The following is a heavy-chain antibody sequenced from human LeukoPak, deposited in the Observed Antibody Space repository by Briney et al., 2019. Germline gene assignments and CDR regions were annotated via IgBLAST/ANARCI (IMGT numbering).Heavy chain of an antibody. J-gene: IGHJ4*02. CDR2: INHSGST. Sequence: SETLSLTCTVSGVSISSSSYYWGWIRQPPGKGLEWIGEINHSGSTNYNPSLKSRVTISVDTSKNQFSLKLSSVTAADTAVYYCAREILTDNYFDYWGQGTLVTVSS. D-gene: IGHD3-9*01. CDR1: GVSISSSSYY. V-gene: IGHV4-39*07. CDR3: AREILTDNYFDY.